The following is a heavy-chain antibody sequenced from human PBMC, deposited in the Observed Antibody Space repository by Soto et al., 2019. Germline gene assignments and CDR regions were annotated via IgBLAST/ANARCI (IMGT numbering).Heavy chain of an antibody. V-gene: IGHV3-21*01. CDR2: ISSSSTYI. CDR1: GFPFSSYT. J-gene: IGHJ4*02. CDR3: ARFTHSSTGYTSRCYFDY. Sequence: EVQVVESGGGLVTPGGSLRLSCAASGFPFSSYTMNWVRQAPGKGLEWVSSISSSSTYIYYAVSVKGRFTISRDNAKYSLYLQMHSLRAEDTAVYFCARFTHSSTGYTSRCYFDYWGQGTLVTVSS. D-gene: IGHD6-13*01.